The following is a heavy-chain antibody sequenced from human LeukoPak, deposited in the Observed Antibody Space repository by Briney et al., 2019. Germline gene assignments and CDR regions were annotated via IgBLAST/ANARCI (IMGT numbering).Heavy chain of an antibody. CDR3: ARERTNDYGHHVGGFDM. V-gene: IGHV3-7*01. D-gene: IGHD4-17*01. J-gene: IGHJ3*02. CDR1: GFTFSDYW. Sequence: GGSLRLSCAASGFTFSDYWMSWVRQAPGEGLEWVANIKPDGSDKYSVDSVRGRVTISRDNAKNSLYLQMNSLRPGDTAVYYCARERTNDYGHHVGGFDMWGRGTVVTVSS. CDR2: IKPDGSDK.